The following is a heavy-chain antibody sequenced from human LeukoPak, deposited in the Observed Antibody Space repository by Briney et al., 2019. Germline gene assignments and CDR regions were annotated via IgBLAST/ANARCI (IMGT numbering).Heavy chain of an antibody. CDR1: GDSISSSDYY. CDR2: IYYSGSS. Sequence: SETLSLTCTVSGDSISSSDYYWGWIRQPPGKGLEWIGTIYYSGSSYYNPSLKSRVTISVDKSKNQFSLKLSSVTAADTAVYYRARFYDSSGYYFDYWGQGTLVTVSS. D-gene: IGHD3-22*01. J-gene: IGHJ4*02. CDR3: ARFYDSSGYYFDY. V-gene: IGHV4-39*07.